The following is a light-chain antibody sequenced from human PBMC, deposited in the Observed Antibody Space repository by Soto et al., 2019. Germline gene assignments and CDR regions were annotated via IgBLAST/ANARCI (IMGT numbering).Light chain of an antibody. Sequence: QSVLTQPASVSGSPGQTITISCTGTSSDIGTYDYVSWFQQHPGKVPKLMIYGVNNRPSGISNRFSGFKSGNTASLTISGLQAEDEADYYCSSYTSSSTAVFGGGTKVTVL. J-gene: IGLJ2*01. CDR3: SSYTSSSTAV. CDR2: GVN. CDR1: SSDIGTYDY. V-gene: IGLV2-14*01.